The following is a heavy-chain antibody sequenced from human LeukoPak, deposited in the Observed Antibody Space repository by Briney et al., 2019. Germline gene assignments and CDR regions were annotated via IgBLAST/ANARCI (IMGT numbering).Heavy chain of an antibody. D-gene: IGHD5-18*01. J-gene: IGHJ4*02. CDR1: GGSISSSSYY. CDR2: IYYSGST. V-gene: IGHV4-39*01. CDR3: ASVRGYSYGYVRY. Sequence: SETLSLTCTVSGGSISSSSYYWGWIRQPPGKGLEWIGSIYYSGSTYYNPSLKSRVTIFVDTSKNQFSLKLSSVTAADTAVYYCASVRGYSYGYVRYWGQGTLVTVSS.